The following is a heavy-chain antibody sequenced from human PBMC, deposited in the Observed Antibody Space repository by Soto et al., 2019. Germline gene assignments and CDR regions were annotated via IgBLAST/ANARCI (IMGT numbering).Heavy chain of an antibody. CDR2: ISLYSDGT. CDR1: GYTFSNYG. V-gene: IGHV1-18*01. Sequence: QVQLVQSGGEVKRPGASVKVSCKTSGYTFSNYGITWVRQAPGQPREWLGWISLYSDGTNYAQKFQGRVSMTTDTSTTTAYMELRSLRSDDTAVYYCARVVPGAEAWFGTWGQGTLVTFSS. J-gene: IGHJ5*02. CDR3: ARVVPGAEAWFGT. D-gene: IGHD2-2*01.